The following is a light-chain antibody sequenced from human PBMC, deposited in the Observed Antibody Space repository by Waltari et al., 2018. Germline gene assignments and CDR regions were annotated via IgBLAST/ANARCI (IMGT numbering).Light chain of an antibody. CDR1: QSISAD. CDR2: DAS. CDR3: QQRNDWPIT. Sequence: EIVLPQSPATLSLSPGERATLSCRASQSISADLAWYQQRPGQAPRLLIYDASNRVTGIPARFSGSGSGTDFTLTISSLEPEDFGVYYCQQRNDWPITFGQGTLLEIK. J-gene: IGKJ5*01. V-gene: IGKV3-11*01.